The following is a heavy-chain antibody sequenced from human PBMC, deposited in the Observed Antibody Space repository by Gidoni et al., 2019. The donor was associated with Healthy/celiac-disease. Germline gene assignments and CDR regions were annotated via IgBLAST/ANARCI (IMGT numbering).Heavy chain of an antibody. D-gene: IGHD5-18*01. Sequence: EVQLVQSGAEVKKPGESLKISCKGSGYSFTSYWIGWVRQMPGKGLEWRGIIYPGDSDTRYSPSCQGQVTISADKSISTAYLQWSSLKASDTAMYYCARLGGGRSYGSYYYYYYGMDVWGQGTTVTVSS. CDR1: GYSFTSYW. CDR2: IYPGDSDT. J-gene: IGHJ6*02. V-gene: IGHV5-51*01. CDR3: ARLGGGRSYGSYYYYYYGMDV.